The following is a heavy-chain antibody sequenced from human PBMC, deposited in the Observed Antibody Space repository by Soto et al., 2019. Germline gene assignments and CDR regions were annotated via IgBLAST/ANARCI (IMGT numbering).Heavy chain of an antibody. CDR1: GFTFSNDW. CDR2: IRSNADGGST. Sequence: EVQLVESGGGLVKSGGSLRLSCTASGFTFSNDWMSWVRQAPVKGLEWVGRIRSNADGGSTDYAAPVKGRFTISREESKHTLYMQMNSLKTEDTDVYYCSTDGSNSGPLRCYWGQGTLVTVSS. V-gene: IGHV3-15*01. CDR3: STDGSNSGPLRCY. J-gene: IGHJ4*02. D-gene: IGHD5-18*01.